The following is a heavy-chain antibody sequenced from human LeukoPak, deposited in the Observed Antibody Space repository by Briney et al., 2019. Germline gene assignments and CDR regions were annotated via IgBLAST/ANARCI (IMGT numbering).Heavy chain of an antibody. V-gene: IGHV3-48*03. CDR1: GFTFSNYE. J-gene: IGHJ4*02. CDR2: ISSSGRTI. CDR3: ARDLDGGNSFDY. D-gene: IGHD4-23*01. Sequence: GGSLRLSCAASGFTFSNYEMNRVHQAPGKGLEWVSYISSSGRTIYYADSVKGRFTISRDNAKNSLYLQMNNLRAEDTAIYYCARDLDGGNSFDYWGQGTLVTVSS.